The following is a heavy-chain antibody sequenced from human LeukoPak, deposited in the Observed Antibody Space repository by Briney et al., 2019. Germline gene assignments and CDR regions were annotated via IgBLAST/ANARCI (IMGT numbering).Heavy chain of an antibody. Sequence: GGSLRLSCAASGFTFFTYGMHWVRQAPGKGLEWVAVISHDGSNQQYADSVKGRFTISRGSSKNTLYLLMNNLRAEDTAVYYRAKVNGRDLDYWGQGTLVTVSS. CDR1: GFTFFTYG. CDR2: ISHDGSNQ. D-gene: IGHD3-3*01. J-gene: IGHJ4*02. CDR3: AKVNGRDLDY. V-gene: IGHV3-30*18.